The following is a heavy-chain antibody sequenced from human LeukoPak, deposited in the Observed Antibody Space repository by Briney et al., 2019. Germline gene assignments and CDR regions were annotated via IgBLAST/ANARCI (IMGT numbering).Heavy chain of an antibody. J-gene: IGHJ4*02. CDR3: ARDNVAAPTSLDY. Sequence: SETLSLTCTVSGGSISSSSYYWGWIRQPPGKGLEWIGSMYYSGTTYYNPSLKSRVTISVDTSKNQFSLKLTSVTAADTAVYYCARDNVAAPTSLDYWGQGTLVTVSS. D-gene: IGHD6-6*01. CDR2: MYYSGTT. CDR1: GGSISSSSYY. V-gene: IGHV4-39*02.